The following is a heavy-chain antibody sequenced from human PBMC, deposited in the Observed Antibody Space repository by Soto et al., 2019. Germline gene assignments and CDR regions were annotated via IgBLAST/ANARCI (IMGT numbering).Heavy chain of an antibody. Sequence: QVQLVQSGAEVKKPGASVKVSCKASGYTFTSYDINWVRQATGEGLEWMGWMNPNSGNTGYAQKFQRRVTMTRNTSIRTAYMELSSLRSEYTAGYYCAREKTSYGMDVWGQGTTVTVSS. V-gene: IGHV1-8*01. CDR3: AREKTSYGMDV. J-gene: IGHJ6*02. CDR2: MNPNSGNT. CDR1: GYTFTSYD.